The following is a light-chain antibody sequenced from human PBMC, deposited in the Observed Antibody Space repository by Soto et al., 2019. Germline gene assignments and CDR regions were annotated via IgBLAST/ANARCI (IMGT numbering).Light chain of an antibody. V-gene: IGLV3-21*02. CDR2: DDR. J-gene: IGLJ2*01. CDR3: PVWDSDDGVV. CDR1: DIRSKS. Sequence: SYEVTQAPSVSVAPGQTARITCGGNDIRSKSVHWYHQRPGQPPVLVVYDDRKRPSGIPDRFSASNSGPQATLTISRVESGDEGDYYCPVWDSDDGVVFGGGTQLTVL.